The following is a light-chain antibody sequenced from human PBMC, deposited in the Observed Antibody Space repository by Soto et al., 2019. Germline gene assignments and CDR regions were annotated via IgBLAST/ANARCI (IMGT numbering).Light chain of an antibody. CDR3: QPRSNWHSIT. Sequence: EIVFTQCPGTLPLSPGERATLSCRASQSVSSSYLACYQQTPGQAPRLLIYDASNRATGIPGRFSGSGSGTDFTLTINSLETEDSAVYDCQPRSNWHSITFGQGTRLEIK. CDR1: QSVSSSY. CDR2: DAS. J-gene: IGKJ5*01. V-gene: IGKV3D-20*02.